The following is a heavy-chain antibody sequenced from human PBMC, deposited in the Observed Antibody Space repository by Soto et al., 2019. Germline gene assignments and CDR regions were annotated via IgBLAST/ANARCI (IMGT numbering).Heavy chain of an antibody. CDR2: TYYRSKWYN. CDR1: GDSVSSNSAA. CDR3: ARHLRYCSSTSCYSWFDP. D-gene: IGHD2-2*01. V-gene: IGHV6-1*01. J-gene: IGHJ5*02. Sequence: SQTLSLTCAISGDSVSSNSAAWNWIRQSPSRGLEWLGRTYYRSKWYNDYAVSVKSRITINPDTSKNQFSLQLNSVTPEDTAVYYCARHLRYCSSTSCYSWFDPWGQGTLVTAPQ.